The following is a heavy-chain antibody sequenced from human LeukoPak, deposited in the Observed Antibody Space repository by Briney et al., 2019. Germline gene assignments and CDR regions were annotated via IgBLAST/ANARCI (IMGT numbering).Heavy chain of an antibody. V-gene: IGHV4-59*08. CDR1: GGSITNNW. Sequence: SETLSLTCTVSGGSITNNWWSWIRQPPGKGLEWIGYIYSSGSTDYNPSLKSRVTISVDTPKNQFSLKLSSVTAADTAVYYCARHGLNLVGPSTIYFENWGQGTLVTVSS. CDR2: IYSSGST. J-gene: IGHJ4*02. CDR3: ARHGLNLVGPSTIYFEN. D-gene: IGHD1-26*01.